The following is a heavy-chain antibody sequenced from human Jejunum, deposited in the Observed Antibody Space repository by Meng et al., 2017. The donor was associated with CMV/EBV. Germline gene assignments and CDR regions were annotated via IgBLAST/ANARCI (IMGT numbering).Heavy chain of an antibody. J-gene: IGHJ3*01. D-gene: IGHD1-26*01. CDR2: IYSSGNT. Sequence: TYYCGWVRPSPGKGLEYIGSIYSSGNTHYNPALQSRVFISIDTSKNQFSLTLTSVTAADTALYYCASDRPFSGTYLTDAFNVWGPGTMVTVSS. CDR3: ASDRPFSGTYLTDAFNV. V-gene: IGHV4-39*07. CDR1: TYY.